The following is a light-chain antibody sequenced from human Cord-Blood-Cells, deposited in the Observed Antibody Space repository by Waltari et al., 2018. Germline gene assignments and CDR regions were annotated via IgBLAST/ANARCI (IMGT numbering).Light chain of an antibody. Sequence: SYELTQPPSVSVSPGQTDSITCSGDKLGDNYACWYQQKPGHSPVLVIYKDSKRPSGIPERFSGSNSGNTATLTISGTQAMDEADYYCQAWDSSTAVFGGGTKLTVL. J-gene: IGLJ2*01. V-gene: IGLV3-1*01. CDR2: KDS. CDR1: KLGDNY. CDR3: QAWDSSTAV.